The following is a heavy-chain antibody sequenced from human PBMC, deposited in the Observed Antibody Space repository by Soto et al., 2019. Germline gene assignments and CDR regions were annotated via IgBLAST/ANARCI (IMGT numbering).Heavy chain of an antibody. V-gene: IGHV3-7*03. Sequence: GGSLRLSCAASEFSFSDYWMAWVRQAPGKGLEWVADIGEGGGGTQYVDSVQGRFIISRDNAKSTLYLQMNSLRAEDTAMYYCAKARCYTTDCYIPDSWGQETLVTVSS. CDR2: IGEGGGGT. CDR1: EFSFSDYW. D-gene: IGHD3-16*02. CDR3: AKARCYTTDCYIPDS. J-gene: IGHJ5*01.